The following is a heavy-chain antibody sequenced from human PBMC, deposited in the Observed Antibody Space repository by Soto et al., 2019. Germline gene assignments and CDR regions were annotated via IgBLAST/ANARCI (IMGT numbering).Heavy chain of an antibody. CDR1: GFTFSSYA. CDR2: IYYSGST. CDR3: ARGFSNYYYYYGMDV. Sequence: LRLSCAASGFTFSSYAMSWIRQPPGKGLEWIGYIYYSGSTYYNPSLKSRVTISVDTSKNQFSLKLSSVTAADTAVYYCARGFSNYYYYYGMDVWGQGTTVTVSS. J-gene: IGHJ6*02. V-gene: IGHV4-30-4*08.